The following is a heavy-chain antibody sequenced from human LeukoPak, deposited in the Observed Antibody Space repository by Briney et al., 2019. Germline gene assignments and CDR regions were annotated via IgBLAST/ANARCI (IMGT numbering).Heavy chain of an antibody. V-gene: IGHV1-8*02. Sequence: GASVKVSCKASGHTFTSYDINWVRQATGQGLEWMGWMNPNSGNTGYAQKFQGRVTMTEDTSTDTAYMELSSLRSEDTAVYYCATVLLVPAATPFGPQDWFDPWGQGTLVTVSS. CDR3: ATVLLVPAATPFGPQDWFDP. J-gene: IGHJ5*02. D-gene: IGHD2-2*01. CDR2: MNPNSGNT. CDR1: GHTFTSYD.